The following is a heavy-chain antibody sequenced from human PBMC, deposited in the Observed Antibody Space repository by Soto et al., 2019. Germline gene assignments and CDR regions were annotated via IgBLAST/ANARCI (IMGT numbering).Heavy chain of an antibody. Sequence: QVQLQESGPALVKASETLSLTCTVSGASFSSSSYYWTWIRQPPGKGLEWIGSIYYGGSTNSNPSLKTRVSCSLDASKKPFSLTLTSVTAADTAVYYCARVNLDMGVRPPTNWVDPWGQGVRVIVSS. J-gene: IGHJ5*02. V-gene: IGHV4-61*01. CDR3: ARVNLDMGVRPPTNWVDP. CDR1: GASFSSSSYY. D-gene: IGHD1-26*01. CDR2: IYYGGST.